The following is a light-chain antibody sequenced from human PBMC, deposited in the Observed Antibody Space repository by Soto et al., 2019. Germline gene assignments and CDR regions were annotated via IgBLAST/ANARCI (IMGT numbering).Light chain of an antibody. CDR3: QQYNSYWT. V-gene: IGKV1-5*01. J-gene: IGKJ1*01. Sequence: DIPMTQSPSTLSASVGDRVTITCRASQSISSWLAWYQQKPGKAPKLLIYDASSLESGVPSRFSGSGSGTEFTLTISRLQADDFATYYCQQYNSYWTFGQGTKVEIK. CDR2: DAS. CDR1: QSISSW.